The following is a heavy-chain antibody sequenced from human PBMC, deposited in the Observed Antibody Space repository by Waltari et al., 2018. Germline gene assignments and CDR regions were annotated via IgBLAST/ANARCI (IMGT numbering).Heavy chain of an antibody. CDR2: IRTSGVT. D-gene: IGHD2-2*01. J-gene: IGHJ3*01. Sequence: QVQLQESGPGLVKPSETLSLTCTVSGVSISSHFCTWIRQPAGKGLEWVGRIRTSGVTDYSPSRKSRVTMSVDTSKNQFSLRLSSVTAADTAVYYCARNQNGAFDVWGQGTRVTVSS. V-gene: IGHV4-4*07. CDR3: ARNQNGAFDV. CDR1: GVSISSHF.